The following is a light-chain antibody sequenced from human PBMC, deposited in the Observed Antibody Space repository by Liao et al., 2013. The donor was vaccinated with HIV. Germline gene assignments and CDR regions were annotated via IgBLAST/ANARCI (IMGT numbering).Light chain of an antibody. CDR1: TLGDKY. Sequence: YDLTQPPSVSVSPGQTARITCSGHTLGDKYTSWYLQRPGQSPMLVIYQNAKRPSGIPERFSGSNSGNTATLTISGTQPLDEADYFCQAWDSSTAYVFGSGTKLDVL. J-gene: IGLJ1*01. V-gene: IGLV3-1*01. CDR2: QNA. CDR3: QAWDSSTAYV.